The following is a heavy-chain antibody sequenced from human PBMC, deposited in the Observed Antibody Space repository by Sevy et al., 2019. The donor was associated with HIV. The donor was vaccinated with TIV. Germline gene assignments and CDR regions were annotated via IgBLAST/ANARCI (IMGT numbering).Heavy chain of an antibody. CDR1: GGSFSGYY. J-gene: IGHJ4*02. V-gene: IGHV4-34*01. D-gene: IGHD2-21*02. CDR2: INHRGST. Sequence: SESLSLTCAVYGGSFSGYYWSWIRQPPGKGLEWIGEINHRGSTNYNPSLKSRVTISVDTSKNQFSLKLSSVTAADTAVYYCARSHYCGGDCYSGNFDYWGQGTLVTVS. CDR3: ARSHYCGGDCYSGNFDY.